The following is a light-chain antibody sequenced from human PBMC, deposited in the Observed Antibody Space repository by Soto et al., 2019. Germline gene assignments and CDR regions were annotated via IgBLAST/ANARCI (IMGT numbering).Light chain of an antibody. V-gene: IGLV1-47*01. CDR2: KND. Sequence: QSVLTQPPSASGTPGQGVTITCSGGRSNIGSNYVYWYQQFPGTAPKLLIFKNDQRPSGVPDRFSGSKSGTSASLAISGLQSEDEADFYCPSWDGTLRGVVFGGGTKLTVL. CDR1: RSNIGSNY. CDR3: PSWDGTLRGVV. J-gene: IGLJ3*02.